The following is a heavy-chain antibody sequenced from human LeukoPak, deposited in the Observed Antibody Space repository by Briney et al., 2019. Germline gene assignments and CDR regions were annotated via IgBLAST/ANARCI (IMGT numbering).Heavy chain of an antibody. V-gene: IGHV4-59*01. CDR3: AREFPCSSTSCYAFDI. Sequence: SETLSLTCTVSGGSISSYYWSWIRQPPGKGLEWIGYIYYSGSTNYNPSHKSRVTISVDTSKNQFSLKLSSVTAADTAVYYCAREFPCSSTSCYAFDIWGQGTMVTVSS. J-gene: IGHJ3*02. CDR1: GGSISSYY. D-gene: IGHD2-2*01. CDR2: IYYSGST.